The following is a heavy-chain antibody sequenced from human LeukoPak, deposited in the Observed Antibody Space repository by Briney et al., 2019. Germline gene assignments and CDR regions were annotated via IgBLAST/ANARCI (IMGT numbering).Heavy chain of an antibody. CDR1: GFTFSTYS. CDR3: ARAVGNYAYTDAFDI. V-gene: IGHV3-21*01. J-gene: IGHJ3*02. Sequence: GGSLRLSCAASGFTFSTYSMNWVRQAPGKGLEWVSSISSSSNYIYYADSVKGRFTISRDNAKNSLYLQMNSLRAEDTAVYYCARAVGNYAYTDAFDIWGQGTMVTVSS. CDR2: ISSSSNYI. D-gene: IGHD1-7*01.